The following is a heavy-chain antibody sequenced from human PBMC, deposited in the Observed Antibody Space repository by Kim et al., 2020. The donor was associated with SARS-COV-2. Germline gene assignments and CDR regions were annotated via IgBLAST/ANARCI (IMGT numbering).Heavy chain of an antibody. D-gene: IGHD5-18*01. J-gene: IGHJ6*02. Sequence: VKGRFTISRDNSKNTLYLQMNSLRAEDTAVYYCARETPTTAMVIGGGMDVWGQGTTVTVSS. CDR3: ARETPTTAMVIGGGMDV. V-gene: IGHV3-30*07.